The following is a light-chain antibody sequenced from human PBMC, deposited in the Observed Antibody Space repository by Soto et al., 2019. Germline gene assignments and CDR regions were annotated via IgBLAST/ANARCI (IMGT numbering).Light chain of an antibody. CDR1: QTISNN. J-gene: IGKJ2*01. V-gene: IGKV1-39*01. Sequence: DIQMTQSPSSLSASVGDRVTITCRASQTISNNLNWYQQKPGKAPQLLIYAASTLQSVVPSRFSGSGSGTDFTLTISSLQPEDFATYYCQQSYTTLDYTFGQGTKLEIK. CDR3: QQSYTTLDYT. CDR2: AAS.